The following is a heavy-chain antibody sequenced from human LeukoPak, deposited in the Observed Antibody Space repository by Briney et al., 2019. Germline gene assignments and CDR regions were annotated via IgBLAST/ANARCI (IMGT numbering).Heavy chain of an antibody. CDR3: ARFGSGRQFHYLDF. Sequence: GGSLRLSCAVSGFSFFGYWMTWVRQAPGKGLEWVANINQDGSETYYVDSVKGRFTISRANPKNSLYLQMNSLRAEDTALYYCARFGSGRQFHYLDFWGQGALVTGSS. V-gene: IGHV3-7*01. CDR2: INQDGSET. J-gene: IGHJ4*02. CDR1: GFSFFGYW. D-gene: IGHD3-10*01.